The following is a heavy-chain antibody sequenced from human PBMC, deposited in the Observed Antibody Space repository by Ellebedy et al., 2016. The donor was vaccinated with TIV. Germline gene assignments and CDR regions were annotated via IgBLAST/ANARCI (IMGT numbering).Heavy chain of an antibody. CDR2: ISSSSSTI. V-gene: IGHV3-48*02. CDR1: GFTFSSYS. J-gene: IGHJ6*02. CDR3: ARDLSSRGYYYYYYGMDV. Sequence: GESLKISCAASGFTFSSYSMDWVRQAPGKGLEWVSYISSSSSTIYYADSVKGRFTISRDNAKNSLYLQMNSLRDEDTAVYYCARDLSSRGYYYYYYGMDVWGQGTTVTVSS. D-gene: IGHD6-13*01.